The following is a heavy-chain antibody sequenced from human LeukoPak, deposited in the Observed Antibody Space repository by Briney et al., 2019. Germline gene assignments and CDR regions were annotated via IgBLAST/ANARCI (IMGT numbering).Heavy chain of an antibody. CDR1: GFTFSSYA. D-gene: IGHD1-7*01. CDR2: ISYDGSNK. V-gene: IGHV3-30-3*02. Sequence: HPGGSLRLSCAASGFTFSSYAMHWVRQAPGKGLEWVAVISYDGSNKYYADSVKGRFTISRDNSKNTLYLQMNSLRAEDTAVYLCAKIDWNYGGSFDYWGQGTLVTVSS. CDR3: AKIDWNYGGSFDY. J-gene: IGHJ4*02.